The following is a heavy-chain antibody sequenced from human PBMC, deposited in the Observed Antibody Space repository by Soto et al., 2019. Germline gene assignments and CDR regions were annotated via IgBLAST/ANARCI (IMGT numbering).Heavy chain of an antibody. J-gene: IGHJ6*02. CDR1: GFSLSTSGVS. CDR3: AHRRGFGESIAMHV. Sequence: QITLKESGPTLVKPTQTLTLTCTFSGFSLSTSGVSVGWIRQPPGKALEWLALIYWDDDKRYSPSLQSRLTITKDTSKNQVVLIMTNMDPVDTATYYGAHRRGFGESIAMHVWGQGTTVTVSS. D-gene: IGHD3-10*01. CDR2: IYWDDDK. V-gene: IGHV2-5*02.